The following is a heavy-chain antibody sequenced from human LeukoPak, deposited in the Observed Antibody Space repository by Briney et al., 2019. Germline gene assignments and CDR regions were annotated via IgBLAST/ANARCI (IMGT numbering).Heavy chain of an antibody. CDR3: AELGITMIGGV. CDR2: ISSSGSTR. J-gene: IGHJ6*04. V-gene: IGHV3-48*03. Sequence: GGSLRLSCAASGFTFSSYEMNWVRQAPGKGLEWVSYISSSGSTRYYADSVKGRFTISRDNAKNSLSLQMNSLRAEDTAVYYCAELGITMIGGVWGKGTTVTISS. D-gene: IGHD3-10*02. CDR1: GFTFSSYE.